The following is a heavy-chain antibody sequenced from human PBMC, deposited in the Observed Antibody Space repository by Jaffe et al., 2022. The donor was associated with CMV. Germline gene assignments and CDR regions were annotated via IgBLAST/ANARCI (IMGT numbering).Heavy chain of an antibody. CDR2: INHSGST. CDR1: GGSFSGYY. D-gene: IGHD3-10*01. CDR3: ARENMVRGVIIRGSYGMDV. V-gene: IGHV4-34*01. J-gene: IGHJ6*02. Sequence: QVQLQQWGAGLLKPSETLSLTCAVYGGSFSGYYWSWIRQPPGKGLEWIGEINHSGSTNYNPSLKSRVTISVDTSKNQFSLKLSSVTAADTAVYYCARENMVRGVIIRGSYGMDVWGQGTTVTVSS.